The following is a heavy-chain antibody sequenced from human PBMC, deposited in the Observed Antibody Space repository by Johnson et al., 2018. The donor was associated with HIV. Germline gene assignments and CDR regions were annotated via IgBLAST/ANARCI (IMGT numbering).Heavy chain of an antibody. J-gene: IGHJ3*02. V-gene: IGHV3-7*05. CDR1: AFSFNSYW. CDR3: AREHRYYYDSSGYYRGDAFDI. CDR2: IKQDGSER. D-gene: IGHD3-22*01. Sequence: VQLVESGGGLVQPGGSLRLSCAASAFSFNSYWMSWVRQAPGKGLEWVANIKQDGSERYYVDSVKGRFTISRDNANNLLYLQMDRLRAEDTAVYYCAREHRYYYDSSGYYRGDAFDIWGQGTMVTVSS.